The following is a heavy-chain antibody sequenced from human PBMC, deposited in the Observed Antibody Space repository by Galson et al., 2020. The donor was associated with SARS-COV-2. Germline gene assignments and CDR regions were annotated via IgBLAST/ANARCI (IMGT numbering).Heavy chain of an antibody. D-gene: IGHD2-2*01. V-gene: IGHV4-39*01. CDR3: ARHRCSGSSCRYPPTGYYYYMDV. CDR2: ISYSGTT. CDR1: GDSISSISHF. J-gene: IGHJ6*03. Sequence: SQTLSLTCSVSGDSISSISHFWGWIRQPPGGGLEWIGSISYSGTTHNNPSLKSRVTMSVDTSNNRFSLRLNSVTAADTAVYYCARHRCSGSSCRYPPTGYYYYMDVWGTGTTVTVSS.